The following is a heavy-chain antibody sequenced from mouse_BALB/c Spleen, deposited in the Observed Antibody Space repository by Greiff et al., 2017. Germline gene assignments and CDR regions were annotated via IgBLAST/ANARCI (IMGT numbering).Heavy chain of an antibody. V-gene: IGHV1-7*01. J-gene: IGHJ4*01. CDR1: GYTFTSYW. CDR2: INPSTGYT. CDR3: ARPRSYYAMDY. Sequence: VQLQESGAELAKPGASVKMSCKASGYTFTSYWMHWVKQRPGQGLEWIGYINPSTGYTEYNQKFKDKATLTADKSYSTAYMQLSSLTSEDSAVYYCARPRSYYAMDYWGQGTSVTVSS.